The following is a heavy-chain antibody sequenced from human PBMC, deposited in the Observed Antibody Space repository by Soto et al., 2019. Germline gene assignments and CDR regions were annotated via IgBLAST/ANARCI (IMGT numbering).Heavy chain of an antibody. Sequence: EVQLVESGGDLVQPGGSLRLSCAASGFTVSSNHIRWVRQAPGKGLEWVSVLYIGGNTYYADSVKGRFTISRHNSKNTVFLQMNSLRTEDTAVYYCARDSGKSNYFDYWGQGTLVTVSS. V-gene: IGHV3-53*04. CDR1: GFTVSSNH. CDR2: LYIGGNT. J-gene: IGHJ4*02. D-gene: IGHD1-26*01. CDR3: ARDSGKSNYFDY.